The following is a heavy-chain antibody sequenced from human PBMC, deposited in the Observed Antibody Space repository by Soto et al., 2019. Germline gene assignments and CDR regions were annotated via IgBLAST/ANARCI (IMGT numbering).Heavy chain of an antibody. J-gene: IGHJ6*03. CDR3: ARGGISHWAYFYYMDV. Sequence: SETLSLTCVVSGGSLIDYFWGWIRQPPGMALEWIGEINHLGSINYNPSLKSRVTMSVDTSKNQFSLTLNSVTAADTATYYCARGGISHWAYFYYMDVWDRGTTVTVSS. D-gene: IGHD2-21*01. CDR2: INHLGSI. CDR1: GGSLIDYF. V-gene: IGHV4-34*01.